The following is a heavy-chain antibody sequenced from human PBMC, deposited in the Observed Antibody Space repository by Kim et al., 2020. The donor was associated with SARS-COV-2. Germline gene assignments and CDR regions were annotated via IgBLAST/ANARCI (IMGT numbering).Heavy chain of an antibody. J-gene: IGHJ3*02. D-gene: IGHD6-6*01. CDR2: LSWNSGVI. CDR1: GFTFGDFA. Sequence: GGSLRLSCAASGFTFGDFAMHWVRQVPGKGLEWVSGLSWNSGVIGYADSVKRRFTISRHNAENSLYLQMNSLRAEDTAFYYCAKDLVSSSFRAFHIWGQGTMVTVSS. CDR3: AKDLVSSSFRAFHI. V-gene: IGHV3-9*01.